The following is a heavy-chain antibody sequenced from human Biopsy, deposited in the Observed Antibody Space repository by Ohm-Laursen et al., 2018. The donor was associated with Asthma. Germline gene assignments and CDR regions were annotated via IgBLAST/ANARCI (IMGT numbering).Heavy chain of an antibody. CDR1: GYTFNSAG. J-gene: IGHJ6*02. CDR3: ARAVDYSHYYGIDV. Sequence: VASVKVSCKTSGYTFNSAGITWVRQAPGQGLEWMGWIGVYNGNTKVAQKFQDRVTMITDTSTSTAYMELRSLRSDDTAVYFCARAVDYSHYYGIDVWGQGTTVTVS. CDR2: IGVYNGNT. D-gene: IGHD3-10*01. V-gene: IGHV1-18*01.